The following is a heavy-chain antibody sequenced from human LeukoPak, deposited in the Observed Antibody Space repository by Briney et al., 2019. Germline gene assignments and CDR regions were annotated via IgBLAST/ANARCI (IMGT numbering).Heavy chain of an antibody. CDR3: ARVYSQGGYSYGNDFDI. V-gene: IGHV1-18*01. Sequence: ASVNVSCKASGYTFTSYGISWVRQAPGQGLEWMGWISAYNGNTNYAQKLQGRVTMTTDTSTSTAYMELRSLRSDDTAVYYCARVYSQGGYSYGNDFDIWGQGTMVTVSS. CDR1: GYTFTSYG. J-gene: IGHJ3*02. CDR2: ISAYNGNT. D-gene: IGHD3-22*01.